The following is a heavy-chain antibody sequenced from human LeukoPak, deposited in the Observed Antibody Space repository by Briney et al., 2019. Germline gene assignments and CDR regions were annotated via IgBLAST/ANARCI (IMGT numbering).Heavy chain of an antibody. CDR2: IIPIFGTA. CDR1: GGTFSSYA. CDR3: ARDHYYDSSGYYYEDY. J-gene: IGHJ4*02. D-gene: IGHD3-22*01. Sequence: SVKVSCKASGGTFSSYAISWVRQAPGQGREWMGGIIPIFGTANYAQKFQGRVTITADESTSTAYMELSSLRSEDTAVYYCARDHYYDSSGYYYEDYWGQGTLVTVSS. V-gene: IGHV1-69*13.